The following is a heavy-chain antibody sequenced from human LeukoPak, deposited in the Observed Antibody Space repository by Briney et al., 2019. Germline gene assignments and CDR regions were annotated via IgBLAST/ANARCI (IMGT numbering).Heavy chain of an antibody. CDR3: AKKPGSSPWRGWFDP. CDR2: ISGSGGST. CDR1: GFTFSSYA. D-gene: IGHD2-2*01. V-gene: IGHV3-23*01. J-gene: IGHJ5*02. Sequence: PGGSLRLSCAASGFTFSSYAMSWVRQAPGKGLEWVSAISGSGGSTYYADSVKGRFTISRDNSKNTLYLQMNSLRAEDTAVYHCAKKPGSSPWRGWFDPWGQGTLVTVSS.